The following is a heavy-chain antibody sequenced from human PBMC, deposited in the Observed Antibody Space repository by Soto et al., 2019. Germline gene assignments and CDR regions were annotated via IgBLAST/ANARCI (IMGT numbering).Heavy chain of an antibody. CDR2: IYHSGST. J-gene: IGHJ5*02. CDR3: ARRAVVAVTGSLDNWLDP. CDR1: GGSISSGGYS. Sequence: SGTLSLTCAVSGGSISSGGYSWSWIRQPPGKGLEWIGYIYHSGSTYYNPSLKSRVTISVDRSKNQFSLKVNSVTAADTAVYYFARRAVVAVTGSLDNWLDPWGQGSLVTVSS. D-gene: IGHD2-21*01. V-gene: IGHV4-30-2*02.